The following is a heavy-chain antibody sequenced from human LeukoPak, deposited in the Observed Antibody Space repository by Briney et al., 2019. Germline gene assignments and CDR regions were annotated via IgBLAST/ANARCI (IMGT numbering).Heavy chain of an antibody. CDR2: IYHSGST. D-gene: IGHD3-22*01. V-gene: IGHV4-38-2*02. CDR1: GYSISSGYY. Sequence: PSETLSLTCTVSGYSISSGYYWGWIRQPPGKGLEWIGSIYHSGSTYYNPSLKSRVTISVDTSKNQFSLKLSSVTAADTAVYYCAWGGYYYDSSGTFDYWGQGTLVTVSS. CDR3: AWGGYYYDSSGTFDY. J-gene: IGHJ4*02.